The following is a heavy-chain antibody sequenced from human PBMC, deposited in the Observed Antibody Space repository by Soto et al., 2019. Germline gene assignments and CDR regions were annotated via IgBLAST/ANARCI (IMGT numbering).Heavy chain of an antibody. Sequence: GESLKISCKGSGYSFTSYWISWVCQMPGKGLEWMGRIDPSDSYTNYSPSFQGHVTISADKSISTAYLQWSSLKASDTAMYYCARQERLVVDYYYYGMDVWGQGTTVTVSS. V-gene: IGHV5-10-1*01. CDR2: IDPSDSYT. CDR3: ARQERLVVDYYYYGMDV. D-gene: IGHD6-6*01. CDR1: GYSFTSYW. J-gene: IGHJ6*02.